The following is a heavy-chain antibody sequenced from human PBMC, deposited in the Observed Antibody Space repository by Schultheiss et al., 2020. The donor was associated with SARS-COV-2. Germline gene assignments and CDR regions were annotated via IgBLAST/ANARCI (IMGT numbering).Heavy chain of an antibody. J-gene: IGHJ3*02. Sequence: GGSLRLSCAASGFTFSSYGMHWVRQAPGKGLEWVAVIWYDGSNKYYADSVKGRFTISRDNSKNTLYLQMTSLRAEDTAVYYCAKATGSIDAFDIWGQGTMVTVSS. CDR1: GFTFSSYG. CDR3: AKATGSIDAFDI. V-gene: IGHV3-33*06. CDR2: IWYDGSNK. D-gene: IGHD2-8*02.